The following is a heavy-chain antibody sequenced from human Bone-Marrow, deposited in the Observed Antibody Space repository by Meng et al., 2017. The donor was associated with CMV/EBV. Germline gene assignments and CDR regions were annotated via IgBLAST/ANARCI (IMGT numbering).Heavy chain of an antibody. D-gene: IGHD6-6*01. CDR1: GGSISSGDYY. CDR3: ARGKYSSSSEGVWFDP. V-gene: IGHV4-61*08. CDR2: IYYSGST. J-gene: IGHJ5*02. Sequence: GSLRLSCTVSGGSISSGDYYWSWIRQPPGKGLEWIGYIYYSGSTNYNPSLKSRVTISVDTSKNQFSLKLSSVTAADTAVYYCARGKYSSSSEGVWFDPWGQGTLVTVSS.